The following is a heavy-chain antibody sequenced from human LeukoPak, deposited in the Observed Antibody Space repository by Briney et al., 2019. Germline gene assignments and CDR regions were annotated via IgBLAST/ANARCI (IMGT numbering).Heavy chain of an antibody. CDR3: ARDKGVGATERFDY. V-gene: IGHV3-53*01. Sequence: AGGSLRLSCAVSGFTVSSPYMTWARQAPGKGLEWVSTIRGDAVTSYADSVKDRFTISRDNSKNTLYLQMSSLRSEGTAVYYCARDKGVGATERFDYWGQGTLVTVSS. CDR2: IRGDAVT. J-gene: IGHJ4*02. D-gene: IGHD1-26*01. CDR1: GFTVSSPY.